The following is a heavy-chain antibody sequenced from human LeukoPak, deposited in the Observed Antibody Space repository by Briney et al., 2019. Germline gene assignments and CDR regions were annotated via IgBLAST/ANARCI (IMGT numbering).Heavy chain of an antibody. CDR1: GFTFSTYG. CDR3: AKGGFDWFGDDY. D-gene: IGHD3-10*01. J-gene: IGHJ4*02. CDR2: ISGGGGTT. V-gene: IGHV3-23*01. Sequence: PVGSLRLSCAASGFTFSTYGMSWVRQAPGKGLEWVSAISGGGGTTYYADSVKGRFTISRDNSKNTLYLQMNIQRAEDTAVYYCAKGGFDWFGDDYWGQGTLVTVSS.